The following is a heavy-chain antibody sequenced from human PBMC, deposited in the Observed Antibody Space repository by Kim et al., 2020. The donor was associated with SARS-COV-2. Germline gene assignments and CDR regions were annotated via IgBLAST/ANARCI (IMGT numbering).Heavy chain of an antibody. J-gene: IGHJ4*02. CDR1: GFRLGDTW. D-gene: IGHD3-16*01. CDR2: IDDEGSGT. Sequence: GGSLRLSCAASGFRLGDTWMHWVRQAPGKGLVWVSRIDDEGSGTSYADSVKGRFTISTDSAKNTLYLQMDSLRAEDTAVYYCATFGGSPDYWGQGTLVTVSS. V-gene: IGHV3-74*01. CDR3: ATFGGSPDY.